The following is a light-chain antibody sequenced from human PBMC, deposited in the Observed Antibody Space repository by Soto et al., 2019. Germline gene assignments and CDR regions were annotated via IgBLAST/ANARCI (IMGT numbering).Light chain of an antibody. CDR3: QQTYSIPPLS. V-gene: IGKV1-39*01. CDR1: QSVTTY. Sequence: DIRMTQSPSSLSASVGDRVTITCRASQSVTTYLNWYQQKPGKASKLLIYVASSLQSGVPSRFSGSGSGTDFALTISSLQPEDSATYFCQQTYSIPPLSFGGGTKVEIK. J-gene: IGKJ4*01. CDR2: VAS.